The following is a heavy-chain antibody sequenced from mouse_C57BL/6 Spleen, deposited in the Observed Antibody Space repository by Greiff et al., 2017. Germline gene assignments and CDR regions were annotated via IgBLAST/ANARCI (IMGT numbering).Heavy chain of an antibody. CDR2: IHPNSGST. D-gene: IGHD2-4*01. CDR1: GYTFTSYW. V-gene: IGHV1-64*01. Sequence: QVQLQQPGAELVKPGASVKLSCKASGYTFTSYWMHWVKQRPGQGLEWIGMIHPNSGSTNYNEKFKSKATLTVDKSASTAYMQLSSLTSEDSAVYYCARGYYDSWFAYWGQGTLVTVSA. J-gene: IGHJ3*01. CDR3: ARGYYDSWFAY.